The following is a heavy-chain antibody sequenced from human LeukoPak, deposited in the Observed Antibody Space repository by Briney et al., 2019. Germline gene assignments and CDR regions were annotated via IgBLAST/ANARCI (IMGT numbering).Heavy chain of an antibody. D-gene: IGHD3-16*02. CDR1: GYSISSGYY. CDR3: ARCGGFYDYVWGSYRPYFDY. J-gene: IGHJ4*02. CDR2: IFHSGST. Sequence: SETLSLTCTVSGYSISSGYYWGWIRQPPGKGLEWIGSIFHSGSTYYNPSLKSRVTISVDTSKNQFSLKLSSVTAADTAVYYCARCGGFYDYVWGSYRPYFDYWGQGTLVTVSS. V-gene: IGHV4-38-2*02.